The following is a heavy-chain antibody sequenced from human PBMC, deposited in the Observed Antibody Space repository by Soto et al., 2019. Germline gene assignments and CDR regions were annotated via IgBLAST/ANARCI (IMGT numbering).Heavy chain of an antibody. D-gene: IGHD3-22*01. V-gene: IGHV1-18*01. CDR1: GYTFTSYG. CDR3: ERDPYYYDSSGYGDY. CDR2: ISAYNGNT. Sequence: ASVKVSCKASGYTFTSYGISWVRQAPGQGLEWMGWISAYNGNTNYAQKLQGRVTMTTDTSTSTAYMELRSLRSDDTAVYYCERDPYYYDSSGYGDYWGQGTLVTVS. J-gene: IGHJ4*02.